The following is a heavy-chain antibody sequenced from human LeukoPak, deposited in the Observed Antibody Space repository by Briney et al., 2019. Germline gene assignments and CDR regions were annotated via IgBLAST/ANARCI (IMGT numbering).Heavy chain of an antibody. D-gene: IGHD1-26*01. J-gene: IGHJ3*02. Sequence: GSLRLSCAASGFTVSSNYMSWVRQSPGKGLEWIGSIFHSGSTSYNPSLKSRVTISVDTSKKQFSLKLSSVTAADTAFYYCARYIVSYPHDAFDIWGQGTMVTVSS. CDR3: ARYIVSYPHDAFDI. V-gene: IGHV4-38-2*01. CDR1: GFTVSSNY. CDR2: IFHSGST.